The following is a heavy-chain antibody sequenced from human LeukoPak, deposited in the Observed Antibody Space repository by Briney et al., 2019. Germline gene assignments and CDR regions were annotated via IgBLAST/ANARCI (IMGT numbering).Heavy chain of an antibody. CDR1: GGSISSNTYY. Sequence: SSETLSLTCTVSGGSISSNTYYWGWIRQPPGKGLEWIGSIYYSGSTYYNPSLKSRVTISVDTAKNQFSLKLSSVTAADTAVYYCASTYDSSVSYFDYWGQGTLVTVSA. D-gene: IGHD3-22*01. CDR2: IYYSGST. CDR3: ASTYDSSVSYFDY. J-gene: IGHJ4*02. V-gene: IGHV4-39*01.